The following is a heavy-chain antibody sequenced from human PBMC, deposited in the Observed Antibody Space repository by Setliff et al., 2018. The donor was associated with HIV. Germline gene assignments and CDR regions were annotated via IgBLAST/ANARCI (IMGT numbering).Heavy chain of an antibody. V-gene: IGHV4-61*09. CDR1: GGSISSGSYY. Sequence: SETLSLTCNVSGGSISSGSYYWSWIRQPAGKELEGIGHIYTSETTNYNPSLKSRVTISLDTSNNHFSLKLRSVTATDTAVYYCARVVAATHYYYYYMDVWGKGTTVTVSS. D-gene: IGHD2-15*01. CDR3: ARVVAATHYYYYYMDV. CDR2: IYTSETT. J-gene: IGHJ6*03.